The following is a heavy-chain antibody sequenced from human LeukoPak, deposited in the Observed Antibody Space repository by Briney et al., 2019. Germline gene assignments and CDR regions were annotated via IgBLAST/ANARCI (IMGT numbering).Heavy chain of an antibody. CDR2: INPNSGGT. Sequence: GASVKVSCKASGYTFTGYYMHWVRQAPGQGLEWMGWINPNSGGTNYAQKFQGRVTMTRDTSISTAYMELSRLRSDDTAVYYCARVFTPYYYDSSGYNAYDYWGQGTLVTVSS. J-gene: IGHJ4*02. CDR3: ARVFTPYYYDSSGYNAYDY. CDR1: GYTFTGYY. V-gene: IGHV1-2*02. D-gene: IGHD3-22*01.